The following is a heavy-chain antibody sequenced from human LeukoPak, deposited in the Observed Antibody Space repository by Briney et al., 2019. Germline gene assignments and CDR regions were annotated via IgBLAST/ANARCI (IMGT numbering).Heavy chain of an antibody. CDR3: ARVAGSFYRHFDF. CDR1: GYTFTHYW. Sequence: GESLKISCKGSGYTFTHYWIGWVRQMPGKGLEWMGIIYPGDSDSSYNPSFQGQVTISADKSISTAYLQWSSLRASDTGMYYCARVAGSFYRHFDFWGQGTLVTVS. V-gene: IGHV5-51*01. J-gene: IGHJ4*02. CDR2: IYPGDSDS. D-gene: IGHD1-26*01.